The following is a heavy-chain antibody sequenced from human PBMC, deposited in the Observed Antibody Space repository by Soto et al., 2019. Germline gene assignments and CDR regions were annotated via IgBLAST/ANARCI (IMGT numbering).Heavy chain of an antibody. D-gene: IGHD2-21*02. V-gene: IGHV1-69*02. CDR3: ASLCGGDTCFDY. Sequence: QVQLVQSGAEVKKPGSSVKVSCKASGGTFSSYTISWVRQAPGQGLEWMGRIIPILGIANYAQKFQGRVTITADKSTSTAYMELSSLRSEDTAVYYCASLCGGDTCFDYWGQGTLVTVSS. CDR1: GGTFSSYT. J-gene: IGHJ4*02. CDR2: IIPILGIA.